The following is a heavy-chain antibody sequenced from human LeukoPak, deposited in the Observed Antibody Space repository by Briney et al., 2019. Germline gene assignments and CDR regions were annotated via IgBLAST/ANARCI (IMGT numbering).Heavy chain of an antibody. D-gene: IGHD4/OR15-4a*01. Sequence: RGGSLRLSCAASGFTFSSYGMHWVRQAPGKGLEWVAVISYDGSHKYSADSVKGRFTISRDNSKNTLYLQMNSLRTEDTAVYFCSASSPHYGDYYGLDVWGHGTTVTVSS. J-gene: IGHJ6*02. V-gene: IGHV3-30*03. CDR3: SASSPHYGDYYGLDV. CDR2: ISYDGSHK. CDR1: GFTFSSYG.